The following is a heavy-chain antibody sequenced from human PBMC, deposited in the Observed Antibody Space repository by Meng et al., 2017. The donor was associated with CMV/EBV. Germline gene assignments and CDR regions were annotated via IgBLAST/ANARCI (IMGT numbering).Heavy chain of an antibody. CDR2: ISSSSFYI. Sequence: GVLKISCAAPGFTFSNYNINWVRQAPGKGLEWVSSISSSSFYIYYADSVQGRFTISRDNAKNSLYLQMNSLRVEDTAVYYCARDGKKTLGLYMVRGVIGYYGMDVWGQGTTVTVSS. CDR3: ARDGKKTLGLYMVRGVIGYYGMDV. D-gene: IGHD3-10*01. CDR1: GFTFSNYN. V-gene: IGHV3-21*01. J-gene: IGHJ6*02.